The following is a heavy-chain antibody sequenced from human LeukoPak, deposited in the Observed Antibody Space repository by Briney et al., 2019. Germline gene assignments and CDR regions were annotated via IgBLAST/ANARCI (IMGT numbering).Heavy chain of an antibody. CDR2: INHSGST. CDR1: GGSFSGYY. Sequence: SETLSLTCAVYGGSFSGYYWSWIRQPPGKGLEWIGEINHSGSTNYNPSLKSRVTISIDTSKNQFSLKLNSVTAADTAVYYCAGYGSGSYHKAFDYWGQGTLVTVSS. V-gene: IGHV4-34*01. CDR3: AGYGSGSYHKAFDY. D-gene: IGHD3-10*01. J-gene: IGHJ4*02.